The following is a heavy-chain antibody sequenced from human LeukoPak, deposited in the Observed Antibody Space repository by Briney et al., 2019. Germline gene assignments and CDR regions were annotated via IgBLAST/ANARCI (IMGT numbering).Heavy chain of an antibody. D-gene: IGHD2-21*02. J-gene: IGHJ4*02. Sequence: GASVKVSCKASGYTFTSYAMHWVRQAPGQRLEWMGRIIPILGITNYAQKFQGRVTITADKSTSTAYMELSSLRSEDTAVYYCARIGGDNNYFDYWGQGTLVTVSS. CDR3: ARIGGDNNYFDY. CDR2: IIPILGIT. V-gene: IGHV1-69*04. CDR1: GYTFTSYA.